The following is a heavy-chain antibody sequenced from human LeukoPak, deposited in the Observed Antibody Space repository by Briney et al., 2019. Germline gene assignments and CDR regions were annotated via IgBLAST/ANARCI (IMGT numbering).Heavy chain of an antibody. Sequence: PGGSLRLSCAASGFTFSSYGMHWVRQAPGKGLEWVAFIRYDGSNKYYADSVKGRFTISRDNSKNTLYLQMNSLRAEDTAVYYCATGAQLRAGRLLWFGETRNYFDYWGQGTLVTVSS. CDR3: ATGAQLRAGRLLWFGETRNYFDY. V-gene: IGHV3-30*02. D-gene: IGHD3-10*01. CDR2: IRYDGSNK. CDR1: GFTFSSYG. J-gene: IGHJ4*02.